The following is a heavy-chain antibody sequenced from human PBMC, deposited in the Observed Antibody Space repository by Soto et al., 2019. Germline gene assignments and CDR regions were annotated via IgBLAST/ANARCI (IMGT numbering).Heavy chain of an antibody. CDR3: ARDWSSSSPYYYGMDV. D-gene: IGHD6-6*01. CDR2: IIPIFGTA. CDR1: GGTFSIYA. J-gene: IGHJ6*02. V-gene: IGHV1-69*13. Sequence: GASVKVSCKASGGTFSIYAIIWVRQAPGQGLEWMGGIIPIFGTANYAQKFQGRVTITADESTSTAYMELSSLRSEDTAVYYCARDWSSSSPYYYGMDVWGQGTTVTVSS.